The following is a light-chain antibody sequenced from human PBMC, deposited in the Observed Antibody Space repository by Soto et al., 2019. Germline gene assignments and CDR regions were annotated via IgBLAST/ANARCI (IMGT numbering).Light chain of an antibody. J-gene: IGLJ1*01. CDR3: GSYTTSSNYV. CDR1: ISDVGSYNY. CDR2: DVS. V-gene: IGLV2-14*03. Sequence: ALTQPASVSGSPGQSITISCTGTISDVGSYNYVSWYQQYPGKAPKLMIYDVSTRPSGVSDRFSGSKSGNTASLTISGLRAEGEADYYCGSYTTSSNYVFGTGTKVTVL.